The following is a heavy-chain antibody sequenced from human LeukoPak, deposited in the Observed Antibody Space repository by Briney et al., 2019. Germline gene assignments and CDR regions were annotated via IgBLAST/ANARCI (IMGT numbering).Heavy chain of an antibody. J-gene: IGHJ5*02. CDR3: ARRGCGSVTCNIWFDP. Sequence: GESLKISCVGSGYSFSKYWIAWVRQMPGKGLEWMGIIYPGDSDTRYGPSFQGQVTISVDKSINSAYLQWSSLKASDTAMYYCARRGCGSVTCNIWFDPWGQGTLVTVSS. V-gene: IGHV5-51*01. CDR2: IYPGDSDT. D-gene: IGHD2-21*01. CDR1: GYSFSKYW.